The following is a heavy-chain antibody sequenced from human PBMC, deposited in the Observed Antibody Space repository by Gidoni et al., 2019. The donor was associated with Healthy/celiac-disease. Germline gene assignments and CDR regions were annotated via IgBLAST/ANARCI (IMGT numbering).Heavy chain of an antibody. CDR1: GFTFSSYG. CDR3: AKDTIRAVKFGELGADYYYGMDV. Sequence: QVQLVESGGGVVQPGRSLRLSCAASGFTFSSYGMPWVRQAPGKGLEWVAVISYDGSNKYYADSVKGRFTISRDNSKNTLYLQMNSLRAEDTAVYYCAKDTIRAVKFGELGADYYYGMDVWGQGTTVTVSS. CDR2: ISYDGSNK. J-gene: IGHJ6*02. D-gene: IGHD3-10*01. V-gene: IGHV3-30*18.